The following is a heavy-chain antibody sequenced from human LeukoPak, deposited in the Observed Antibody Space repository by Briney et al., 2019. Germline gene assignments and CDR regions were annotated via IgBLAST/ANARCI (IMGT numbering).Heavy chain of an antibody. CDR3: AKPHDGRSFDWLWSY. Sequence: PGGSLRLTCAASGCTFSSYAWSWVRQPPGKGLEWVGAICGSGGSTYYADAVKGRFTIARDNSKNTLYLQMNSPRAEATAVYHCAKPHDGRSFDWLWSYWGQGTLVTVSS. D-gene: IGHD3-9*01. CDR1: GCTFSSYA. CDR2: ICGSGGST. J-gene: IGHJ4*02. V-gene: IGHV3-23*01.